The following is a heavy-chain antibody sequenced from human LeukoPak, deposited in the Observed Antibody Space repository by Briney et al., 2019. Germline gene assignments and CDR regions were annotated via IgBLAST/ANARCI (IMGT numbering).Heavy chain of an antibody. Sequence: PGGSLRLSCAASGFTFSSYAMSWVRQAPGKGLEWVSYISSSSSTIYYADSVKGRFTISRDNAKNSLYLQMNSLRAEDTAVYYCAREGYYEINDIDYWGQGTLVTVSS. CDR2: ISSSSSTI. V-gene: IGHV3-48*01. CDR1: GFTFSSYA. J-gene: IGHJ4*02. CDR3: AREGYYEINDIDY. D-gene: IGHD3-22*01.